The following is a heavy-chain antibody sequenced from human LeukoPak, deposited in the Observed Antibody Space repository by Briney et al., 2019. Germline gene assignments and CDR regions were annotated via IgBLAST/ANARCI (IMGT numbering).Heavy chain of an antibody. CDR1: GFIFSDYY. Sequence: GGSLRLSCAASGFIFSDYYMSWIRQAPGKGLEWVSYISSSDNTIYDADSVKGRFTISRDNSKNTLYLQMNSLRAEDTAVYYCARRAGAYSHPYDYWGQGTLVTVSS. V-gene: IGHV3-11*01. CDR2: ISSSDNTI. D-gene: IGHD4/OR15-4a*01. CDR3: ARRAGAYSHPYDY. J-gene: IGHJ4*02.